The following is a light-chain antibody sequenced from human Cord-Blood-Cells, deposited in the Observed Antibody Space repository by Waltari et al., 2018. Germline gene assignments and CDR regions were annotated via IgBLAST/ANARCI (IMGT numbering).Light chain of an antibody. V-gene: IGKV1-39*01. CDR1: QSIISY. CDR2: AAS. Sequence: DIQMTQSPSSLSASVGDRVTITCRASQSIISYLNWYQQKPGKAPQLLIYAASSLQSGVPPRFSGLGSGNDFTLTISCLQPEDFSTYYCQPSYSTPLPFGGGTKVAIK. J-gene: IGKJ4*01. CDR3: QPSYSTPLP.